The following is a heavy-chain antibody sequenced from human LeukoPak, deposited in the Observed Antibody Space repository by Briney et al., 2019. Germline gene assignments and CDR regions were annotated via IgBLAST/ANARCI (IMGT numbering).Heavy chain of an antibody. CDR2: IIPIFGTA. CDR1: GGTFSSYA. Sequence: SVKVSCKAPGGTFSSYAISWVRQAPGQGLEWMGGIIPIFGTANYAQKFQGRVTITADESTSTAYMELSSLRSEDTAVYYCAREREPLLEFDYWGQGTLVTVSS. V-gene: IGHV1-69*13. D-gene: IGHD5-24*01. J-gene: IGHJ4*02. CDR3: AREREPLLEFDY.